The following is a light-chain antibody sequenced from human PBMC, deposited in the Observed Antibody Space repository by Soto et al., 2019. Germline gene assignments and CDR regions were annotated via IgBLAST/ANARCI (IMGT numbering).Light chain of an antibody. Sequence: IQMTQSPSTLSASVGDTVTITCRASQTISVSLAWYRQKPGKAPNLLIYDASTLQEGVPSRFSGSGSGTEFTLTVTRLQPEDFAVYYCQQYNNWPGTFGQGTKVEIK. V-gene: IGKV1-5*01. CDR3: QQYNNWPGT. CDR2: DAS. J-gene: IGKJ1*01. CDR1: QTISVS.